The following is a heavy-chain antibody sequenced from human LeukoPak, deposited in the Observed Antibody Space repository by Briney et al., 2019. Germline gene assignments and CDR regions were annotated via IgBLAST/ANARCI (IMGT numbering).Heavy chain of an antibody. D-gene: IGHD3-22*01. J-gene: IGHJ4*02. CDR1: GFTFSNFW. CDR2: IYGDGSFT. V-gene: IGHV3-74*01. CDR3: ARVYETSGYLY. Sequence: GGSLRLSCAASGFTFSNFWMHWVRQAPGKGLVWVALIYGDGSFTRYADSVKGRFTISRDNAKNTVYLQMNSLRVEDTAVYYCARVYETSGYLYWGQGSLVTVSS.